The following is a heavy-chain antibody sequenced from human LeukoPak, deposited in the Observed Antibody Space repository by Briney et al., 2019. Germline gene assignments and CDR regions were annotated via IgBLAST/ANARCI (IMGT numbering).Heavy chain of an antibody. CDR3: ARLSYGDYVDY. CDR1: GFTDSSNY. CDR2: IYSGGST. J-gene: IGHJ4*02. Sequence: GGSLRLSCAASGFTDSSNYMSWVRQATGKGLEWVSVIYSGGSTYYADSVKGRFTISRDNSKNTLYLQMNSLRAEDTAVYYCARLSYGDYVDYWGQGTLVTVSS. D-gene: IGHD4-17*01. V-gene: IGHV3-53*01.